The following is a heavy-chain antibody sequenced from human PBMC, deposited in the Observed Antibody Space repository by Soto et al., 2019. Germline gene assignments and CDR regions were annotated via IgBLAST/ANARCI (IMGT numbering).Heavy chain of an antibody. J-gene: IGHJ4*02. Sequence: EVQLVESGGALVQPGGPLRLSCAASGFTFSTYWMTWVRQAPGKGLEWVANINEDGSKQYYVDSVKGRFTMSRDNPTNSLYLQMNDLRAEDTALYYCARDGFNWNDLDYWGQGTLVTVTS. CDR1: GFTFSTYW. V-gene: IGHV3-7*01. D-gene: IGHD1-20*01. CDR3: ARDGFNWNDLDY. CDR2: INEDGSKQ.